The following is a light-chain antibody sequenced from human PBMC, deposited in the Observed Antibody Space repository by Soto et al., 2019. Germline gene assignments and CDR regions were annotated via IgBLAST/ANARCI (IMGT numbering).Light chain of an antibody. CDR3: QQDVSSSRT. Sequence: EIVLTQSPGTLSLSPGERATLSCRASQSVSSYLAWYQQKPGQAPRLLIYGASCRATGIPDRFSGSGSGTDFTLTISRLEPEDFAVYYCQQDVSSSRTFGQGTKVEIK. CDR2: GAS. V-gene: IGKV3-20*01. J-gene: IGKJ1*01. CDR1: QSVSSY.